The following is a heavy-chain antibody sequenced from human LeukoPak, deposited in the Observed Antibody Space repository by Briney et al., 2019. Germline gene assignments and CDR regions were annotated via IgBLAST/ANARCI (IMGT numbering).Heavy chain of an antibody. CDR1: GGSISGYY. CDR2: IYYSGST. CDR3: AKYFHAFDI. D-gene: IGHD2/OR15-2a*01. V-gene: IGHV4-59*01. Sequence: SETLSLTCTVSGGSISGYYWSWIRQPPGKGLEWIGYIYYSGSTNYNPSLKSRVTISVDTSKNQFSLKLSSATAADTAMYYCAKYFHAFDIWGQGTMVTVSS. J-gene: IGHJ3*02.